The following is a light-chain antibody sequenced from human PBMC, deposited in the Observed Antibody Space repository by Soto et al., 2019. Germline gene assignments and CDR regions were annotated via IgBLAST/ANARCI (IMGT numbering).Light chain of an antibody. V-gene: IGLV1-40*01. Sequence: QSVLTQPPSVSGAPGQRVTISCTESSSNIGAGYDVHWYQQLPGTAPKLLIYGNGNRPSGVPDRFSGSKSGTSASLAITGLQAEDEAGYYCQSYDSSLSGWVFGGGTKVTVL. CDR3: QSYDSSLSGWV. CDR2: GNG. CDR1: SSNIGAGYD. J-gene: IGLJ3*02.